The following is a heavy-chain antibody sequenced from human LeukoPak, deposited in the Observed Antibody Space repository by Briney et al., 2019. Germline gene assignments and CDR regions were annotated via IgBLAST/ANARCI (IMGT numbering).Heavy chain of an antibody. J-gene: IGHJ4*02. V-gene: IGHV1-2*02. CDR3: ARMLGSSRRYFDY. CDR1: GYTFTGYY. Sequence: GASVKVSCKASGYTFTGYYMHWVRQAPGQGLEWMGWINPNSGGTNYAQKFQGRVTMTRDTSISTAYMELSRLRSDDTAVCYCARMLGSSRRYFDYWGQGTLVTVSS. D-gene: IGHD6-13*01. CDR2: INPNSGGT.